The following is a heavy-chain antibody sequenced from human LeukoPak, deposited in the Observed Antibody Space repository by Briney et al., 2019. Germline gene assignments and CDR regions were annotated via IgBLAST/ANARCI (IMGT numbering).Heavy chain of an antibody. J-gene: IGHJ6*03. V-gene: IGHV1-69*05. CDR2: IIPIFGTA. Sequence: ASVKVSCKASGGTFSSYAISWVRQAPGQGLEWMGRIIPIFGTANYAQKFQGRVTITTDESTSTAYKELSSLRSEDTAVYYCARDLVDDYVWGNYRPQRDYYYYMDVWGKGTTVTVSS. CDR3: ARDLVDDYVWGNYRPQRDYYYYMDV. D-gene: IGHD3-16*02. CDR1: GGTFSSYA.